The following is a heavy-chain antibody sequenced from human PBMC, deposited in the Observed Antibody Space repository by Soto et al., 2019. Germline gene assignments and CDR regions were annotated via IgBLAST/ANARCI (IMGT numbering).Heavy chain of an antibody. J-gene: IGHJ4*02. V-gene: IGHV4-34*01. CDR2: INHSGST. CDR3: ARGKGWLQSYRVFDY. Sequence: QVQLQQWGAGLLKPSETLSLTCAVYGGSFSGYYWSWIRQPPGKGLEWMGEINHSGSTNYNPSLKSRVTISVDTSKNQFSLKLSSVTAADTAVYYCARGKGWLQSYRVFDYWGQGTLVTVSS. CDR1: GGSFSGYY. D-gene: IGHD5-12*01.